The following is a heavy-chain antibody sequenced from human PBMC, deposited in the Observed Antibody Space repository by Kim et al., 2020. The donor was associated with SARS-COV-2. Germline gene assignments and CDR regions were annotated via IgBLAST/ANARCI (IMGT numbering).Heavy chain of an antibody. CDR2: IYYSGST. Sequence: SETLSLTCTVSGGSISSGGYYWSWIGQHPGKGLEWIGYIYYSGSTYYNPSLKSRVTISVDTSKNQFSLKLSSVTAADTAVYYCARTPITMIVVVDAFDIWGQGTMVTVSS. J-gene: IGHJ3*02. D-gene: IGHD3-22*01. CDR1: GGSISSGGYY. CDR3: ARTPITMIVVVDAFDI. V-gene: IGHV4-31*03.